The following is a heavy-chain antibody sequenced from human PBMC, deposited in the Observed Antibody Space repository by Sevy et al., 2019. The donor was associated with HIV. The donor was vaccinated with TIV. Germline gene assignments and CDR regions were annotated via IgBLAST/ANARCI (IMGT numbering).Heavy chain of an antibody. V-gene: IGHV1-24*01. CDR3: ATVGRAARRNGDYYYYYGMDV. D-gene: IGHD6-6*01. CDR2: FVPEDGET. J-gene: IGHJ6*02. Sequence: ASVKVSCKVSGYTLSELSMHWVRQAPGKGLEWMGGFVPEDGETICAQKFQGRVTMTEDTSTDTAYMELSSLRSEDTAVYYCATVGRAARRNGDYYYYYGMDVWGQGTTVTVSS. CDR1: GYTLSELS.